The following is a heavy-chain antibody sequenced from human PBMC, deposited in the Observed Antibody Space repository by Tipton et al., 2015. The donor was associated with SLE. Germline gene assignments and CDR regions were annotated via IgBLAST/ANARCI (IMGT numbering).Heavy chain of an antibody. Sequence: SLRLSCEASGFTFSSYWMHWVRQAPGKGLEWLGFIRTKVYGGTKEYAASVKGRFTISRDDSNSIAYLQMNSLKTADTAVYYCTRNPTSYDIVTGCDYWGQGTLVTVSS. J-gene: IGHJ4*02. V-gene: IGHV3-49*04. CDR2: IRTKVYGGTK. D-gene: IGHD3-9*01. CDR1: GFTFSSYW. CDR3: TRNPTSYDIVTGCDY.